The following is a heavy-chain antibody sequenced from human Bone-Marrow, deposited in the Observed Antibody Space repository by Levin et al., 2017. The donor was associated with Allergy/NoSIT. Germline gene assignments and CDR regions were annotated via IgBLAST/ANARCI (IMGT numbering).Heavy chain of an antibody. CDR3: ARGIPAAVSGLGWVDP. D-gene: IGHD2-2*01. CDR2: IYTSGGI. CDR1: GDSITSGTYY. J-gene: IGHJ5*02. Sequence: KTSETLSLTCTVSGDSITSGTYYWSWIRQPAGKRLEWIGRIYTSGGIYYNPSLRSRISISMDTSKNQFSQNLSSVTAAGTAVYSCARGIPAAVSGLGWVDPWGQGALVTVSS. V-gene: IGHV4-61*02.